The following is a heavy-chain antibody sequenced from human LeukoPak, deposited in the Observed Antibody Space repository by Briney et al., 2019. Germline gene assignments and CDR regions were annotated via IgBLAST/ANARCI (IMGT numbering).Heavy chain of an antibody. D-gene: IGHD5-12*01. V-gene: IGHV3-23*01. J-gene: IGHJ4*02. CDR2: ISGSGGST. CDR1: GFTFSSYA. Sequence: GGSLRLSCAASGFTFSSYAMSWVRQAPGKGLEWVSAISGSGGSTYYADSVEGRFTISRDNSKNTLYLQMNSLRAEDTAVYYCAKRPTDIVASPHDYWGQGTLVTVSS. CDR3: AKRPTDIVASPHDY.